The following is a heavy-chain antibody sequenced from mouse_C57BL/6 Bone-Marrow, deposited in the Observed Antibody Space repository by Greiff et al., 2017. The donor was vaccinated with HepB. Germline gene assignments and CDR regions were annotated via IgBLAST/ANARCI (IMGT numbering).Heavy chain of an antibody. CDR3: ARGRWDGYFDV. Sequence: QVQLKQPGAELVMPGASVKLSCKASGYTFTSYWMHWVKQRPGQGLEWIGEIDPSDSYTNYNQKFKGKSTLTVDKSSSTAYMQLSSLTSEDSAVYYCARGRWDGYFDVWGTGTTVTVSS. V-gene: IGHV1-69*01. CDR1: GYTFTSYW. J-gene: IGHJ1*03. CDR2: IDPSDSYT. D-gene: IGHD4-1*01.